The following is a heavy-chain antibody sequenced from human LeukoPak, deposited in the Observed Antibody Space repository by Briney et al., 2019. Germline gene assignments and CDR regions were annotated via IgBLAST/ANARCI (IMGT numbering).Heavy chain of an antibody. D-gene: IGHD2-2*02. CDR3: ARVTGGRYCSTTSCYMRGWFDP. J-gene: IGHJ5*02. CDR1: GGTFSSYA. Sequence: GASVKVSCKASGGTFSSYAISWVRQAPGQGLEWMGGIIPVFGTSNYAQKFQGRVTITADESTRTAYMELSSQRSEDTAVYYCARVTGGRYCSTTSCYMRGWFDPWGQGTLVTVSS. V-gene: IGHV1-69*13. CDR2: IIPVFGTS.